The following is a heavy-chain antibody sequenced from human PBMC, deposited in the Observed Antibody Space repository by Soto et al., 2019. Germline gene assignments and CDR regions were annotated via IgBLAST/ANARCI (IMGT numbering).Heavy chain of an antibody. J-gene: IGHJ4*02. CDR2: INLRGGTT. V-gene: IGHV1-46*02. CDR3: ARGPEDSDVPRWDY. D-gene: IGHD1-26*01. CDR1: GYNFNQYY. Sequence: QVQLMQSGAEVRKPGASVRLSCETSGYNFNQYYIHWVRQAPGQGLEWMGIINLRGGTTEYAHKFRVRVPVTGDTSTKTAYMELRSLRSEDTAMYFCARGPEDSDVPRWDYCGQGTLVTVSS.